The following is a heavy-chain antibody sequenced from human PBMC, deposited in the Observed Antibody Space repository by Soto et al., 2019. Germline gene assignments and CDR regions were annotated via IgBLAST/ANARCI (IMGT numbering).Heavy chain of an antibody. Sequence: GSLRLSCAASGFTFSSYGMHWVRQAPGKGLEWVAVISYDGSNKYYADSVKGRFTISRDNSKNTLYLQMNSLRAEDTAVYYCAKDSSSWPNYYSYGMDVWGQGTTVTVSS. CDR3: AKDSSSWPNYYSYGMDV. V-gene: IGHV3-30*18. J-gene: IGHJ6*02. CDR1: GFTFSSYG. CDR2: ISYDGSNK. D-gene: IGHD6-13*01.